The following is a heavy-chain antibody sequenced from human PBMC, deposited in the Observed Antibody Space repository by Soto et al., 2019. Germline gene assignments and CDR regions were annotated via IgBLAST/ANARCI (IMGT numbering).Heavy chain of an antibody. CDR1: GFSLSTRGVG. CDR3: AQMTPEYGMDV. V-gene: IGHV2-5*01. J-gene: IGHJ6*02. CDR2: IYWNDDP. Sequence: SGPTLVNPTETLTLTCTFSGFSLSTRGVGVAWIRQPPGRALEWLALIYWNDDPRYSPSLKSRLTITKDTTKNQVVLTMTNMDTVDTATGYGAQMTPEYGMDVWGQGSMVT.